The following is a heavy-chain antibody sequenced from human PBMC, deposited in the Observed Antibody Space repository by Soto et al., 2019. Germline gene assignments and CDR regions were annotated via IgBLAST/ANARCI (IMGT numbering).Heavy chain of an antibody. Sequence: ASVKVSCKVSGYTLTELSMHWVRQAPGKGLEWMGGFDPEDGETIYAQKFQGRVTMTEDTSTDTACMELSSLRSEDTAVYYCATVSAAGTITWFDPWGQGTLVTVSS. D-gene: IGHD6-19*01. V-gene: IGHV1-24*01. CDR3: ATVSAAGTITWFDP. J-gene: IGHJ5*02. CDR2: FDPEDGET. CDR1: GYTLTELS.